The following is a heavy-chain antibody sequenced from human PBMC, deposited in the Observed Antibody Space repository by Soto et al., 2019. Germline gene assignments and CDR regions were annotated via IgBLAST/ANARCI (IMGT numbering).Heavy chain of an antibody. CDR3: ARVTTVTPTHYGMDV. D-gene: IGHD4-17*01. J-gene: IGHJ6*02. V-gene: IGHV1-69*12. Sequence: QVQLVQSGAEVKKPGSSVKVSCKASGGTFSSYAISWVRQAPGQGLEWMGGIIPIFGTANYAQKFQGRVTISAVESTSTAYMELSSLRSEDTSVYYCARVTTVTPTHYGMDVWGQGTTVTVSS. CDR1: GGTFSSYA. CDR2: IIPIFGTA.